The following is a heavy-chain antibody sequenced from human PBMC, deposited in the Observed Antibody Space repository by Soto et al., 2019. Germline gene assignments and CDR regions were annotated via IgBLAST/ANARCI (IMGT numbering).Heavy chain of an antibody. CDR1: GFTFSNYG. D-gene: IGHD2-15*01. V-gene: IGHV3-33*06. Sequence: PGGSLRLSCAASGFTFSNYGMHWVRQAPGKGLEWVAIIWYDGSNKYYADSVKGRFTISRDNSKNTLYLQMNSLRAEDTAVYYCAKDLHCSGGSCYLGIYYYYYMDVWGKGTTVTVSS. J-gene: IGHJ6*03. CDR2: IWYDGSNK. CDR3: AKDLHCSGGSCYLGIYYYYYMDV.